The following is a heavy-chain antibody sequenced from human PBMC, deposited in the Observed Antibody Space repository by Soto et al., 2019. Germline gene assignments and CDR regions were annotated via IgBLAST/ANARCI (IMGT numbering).Heavy chain of an antibody. D-gene: IGHD3-10*01. CDR1: GYTFTTYE. CDR2: MSPSSGKT. V-gene: IGHV1-8*01. Sequence: QVQLVQSGAEVKKPGASVRVSCKASGYTFTTYEINWVRQVPGQGLEWMGWMSPSSGKTDYDQFRGRGTLTSNTSMPTAYMELTRLRSAATAVYYCARVSGQLFGEHVMDVWGQGTTVTVSS. J-gene: IGHJ6*02. CDR3: ARVSGQLFGEHVMDV.